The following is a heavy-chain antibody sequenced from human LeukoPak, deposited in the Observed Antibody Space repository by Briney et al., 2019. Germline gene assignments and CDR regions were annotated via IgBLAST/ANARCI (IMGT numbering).Heavy chain of an antibody. V-gene: IGHV1-8*01. CDR3: ARGSRSIAARLYYYYYGMDV. CDR1: GYTFTSYD. J-gene: IGHJ6*02. Sequence: GASVKVSCKASGYTFTSYDINWVGQATGQGLEWMGWMNPNSGNTGYAQKFQGRVTMTRNTSISTAYMELSSLRSEDTAVYYCARGSRSIAARLYYYYYGMDVWGQGTTVTVSS. CDR2: MNPNSGNT. D-gene: IGHD6-6*01.